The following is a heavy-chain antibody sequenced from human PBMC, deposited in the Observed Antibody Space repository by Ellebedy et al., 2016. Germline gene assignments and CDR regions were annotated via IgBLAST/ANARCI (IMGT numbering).Heavy chain of an antibody. V-gene: IGHV3-30*18. CDR3: AKDGEEGWELRHWYFDL. Sequence: GESLKISCAASGFTFSSYGMHWVRQAPGKGLEWVAVISYDGSNKYYADSVKGRFTISRDNSKNTLYLQMNSLRAEDTAVYYCAKDGEEGWELRHWYFDLWGRGTLVTVSS. CDR2: ISYDGSNK. J-gene: IGHJ2*01. CDR1: GFTFSSYG. D-gene: IGHD1-26*01.